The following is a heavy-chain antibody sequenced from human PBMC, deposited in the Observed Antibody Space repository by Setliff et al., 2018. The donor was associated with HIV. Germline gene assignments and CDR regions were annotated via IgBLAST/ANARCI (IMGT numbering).Heavy chain of an antibody. CDR2: MHPNSGAT. Sequence: GASVKVSCKTSGYTFTASYLHWVRQAPGQGLQWMGWMHPNSGATKYAQKFRDRVTLTGDTSISTASMELSSLESDDTAMYYCATSTSRFFWNGFYQGGFGSRNSHSFENWGQGTLVTVSS. D-gene: IGHD3-3*01. CDR3: ATSTSRFFWNGFYQGGFGSRNSHSFEN. V-gene: IGHV1-2*02. CDR1: GYTFTASY. J-gene: IGHJ4*02.